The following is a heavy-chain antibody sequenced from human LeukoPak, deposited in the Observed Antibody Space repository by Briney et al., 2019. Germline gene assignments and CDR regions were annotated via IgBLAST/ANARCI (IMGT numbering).Heavy chain of an antibody. CDR3: ARSPYYYDSSGD. CDR1: GGSISSYY. J-gene: IGHJ4*02. D-gene: IGHD3-22*01. CDR2: IYYSGST. Sequence: SETLSLTCTVSGGSISSYYWSWIRQPPGKGLEWIGYIYYSGSTNYNPSLKSRVTISVDTSKNQFSLKLSSVTAADTAVYYCARSPYYYDSSGDWGQGTLGTVSS. V-gene: IGHV4-59*01.